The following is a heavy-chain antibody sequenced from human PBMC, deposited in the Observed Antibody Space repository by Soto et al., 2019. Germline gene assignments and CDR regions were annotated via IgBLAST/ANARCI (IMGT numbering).Heavy chain of an antibody. CDR3: ARDPYSSTTVTRMDY. J-gene: IGHJ4*02. V-gene: IGHV3-48*02. D-gene: IGHD4-17*01. Sequence: EVQLVESGGGLVQPGGSLRLSCAASGFTFSNYAMNWVRQAPGKGLEWVSYISHKSSAIYHADSVKGRFTISRDNAKNSLYLQMNSLRDEDTAVYYFARDPYSSTTVTRMDYWGQGTLVTVSS. CDR1: GFTFSNYA. CDR2: ISHKSSAI.